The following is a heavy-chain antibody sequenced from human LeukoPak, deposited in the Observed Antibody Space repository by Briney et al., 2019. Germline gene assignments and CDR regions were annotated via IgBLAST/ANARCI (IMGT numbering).Heavy chain of an antibody. CDR2: VSGSGSNT. CDR3: AKGPSAYCSGGSCYVSY. V-gene: IGHV3-23*01. J-gene: IGHJ4*02. CDR1: GGSFSGYY. D-gene: IGHD2-15*01. Sequence: PSETLSLTCAVYGGSFSGYYWSWIRQPPGKGLEWVSAVSGSGSNTDYADAAKGRFTISRDNSKNTLYLQMNSLRVEDTAVYYCAKGPSAYCSGGSCYVSYWGQGTLVTVSS.